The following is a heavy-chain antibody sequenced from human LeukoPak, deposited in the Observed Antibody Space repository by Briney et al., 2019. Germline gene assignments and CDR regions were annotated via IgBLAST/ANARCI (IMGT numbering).Heavy chain of an antibody. Sequence: SQTLSLTCTVSGGSISSGSYYWSWIRQPAGKGLEWIGRIYTSGSTNYNPSLKSRVTISVDTSKNQFSLKLSSVTAAGTAVYYCAREGDCGGDCYLNWFDPWGQGTLVTVSS. CDR1: GGSISSGSYY. CDR2: IYTSGST. D-gene: IGHD2-21*02. J-gene: IGHJ5*02. V-gene: IGHV4-61*02. CDR3: AREGDCGGDCYLNWFDP.